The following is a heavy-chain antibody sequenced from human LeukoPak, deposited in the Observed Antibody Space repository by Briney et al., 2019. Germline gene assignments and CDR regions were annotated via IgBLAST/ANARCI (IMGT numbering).Heavy chain of an antibody. D-gene: IGHD3-10*01. CDR2: IYHSGST. V-gene: IGHV4-38-2*02. CDR1: GYSISSGYY. Sequence: SETLSLACTVSGYSISSGYYWGWIRQPPGKGLEWIGSIYHSGSTYYNPPLKSRVTISVDTSKNQFSLKLSSVTAADTAVYYCARDRVLLWFGELHYWFDPWGQGTLVTVSS. CDR3: ARDRVLLWFGELHYWFDP. J-gene: IGHJ5*02.